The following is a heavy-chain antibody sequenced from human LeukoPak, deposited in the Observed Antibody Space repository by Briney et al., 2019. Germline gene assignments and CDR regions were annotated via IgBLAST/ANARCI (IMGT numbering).Heavy chain of an antibody. J-gene: IGHJ4*02. V-gene: IGHV3-23*01. CDR3: ARLSGETIDY. Sequence: GGSLRLSCAASGFTFSSYAMSWVRQAPGKGLEWVSAISDSGGSTYYADSVKGRFTISRDNSKNTLYLQMNSLRAEDTAVYYCARLSGETIDYWGQGTLVTVSS. CDR2: ISDSGGST. D-gene: IGHD3-16*02. CDR1: GFTFSSYA.